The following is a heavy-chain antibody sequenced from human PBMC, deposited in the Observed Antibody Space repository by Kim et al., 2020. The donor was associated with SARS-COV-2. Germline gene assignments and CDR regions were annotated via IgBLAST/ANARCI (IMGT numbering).Heavy chain of an antibody. J-gene: IGHJ6*02. Sequence: SETLSLTCSVSGGSISGYYWSWMRQPPGKGLEWIGYIFYSGGTNYNASLKSRVTISVDTSNNQLSLTLSSVTAADTAVYYCARWGSPYYGSTASTGGMDFWGQGTTVTVSS. CDR2: IFYSGGT. D-gene: IGHD3-10*01. CDR3: ARWGSPYYGSTASTGGMDF. V-gene: IGHV4-59*13. CDR1: GGSISGYY.